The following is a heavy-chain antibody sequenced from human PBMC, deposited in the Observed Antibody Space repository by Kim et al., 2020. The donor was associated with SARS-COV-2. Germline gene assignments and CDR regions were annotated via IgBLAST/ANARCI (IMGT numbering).Heavy chain of an antibody. Sequence: SVKVSCKASGGTFSNYAISWLRQARGQGLEWMGGIIPIFDTTYYAQKFQGRVTITADESTSTAYMELSSLTSEDTAIYYCAKDVGESVGSNWFDPWGQGTLVTVSS. CDR3: AKDVGESVGSNWFDP. J-gene: IGHJ5*02. CDR1: GGTFSNYA. V-gene: IGHV1-69*13. CDR2: IIPIFDTT. D-gene: IGHD2-15*01.